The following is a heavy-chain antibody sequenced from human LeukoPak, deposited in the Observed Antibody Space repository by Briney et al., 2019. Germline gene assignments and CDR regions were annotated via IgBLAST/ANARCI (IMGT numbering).Heavy chain of an antibody. CDR1: GGSIRSYY. J-gene: IGHJ4*02. D-gene: IGHD2-15*01. V-gene: IGHV4-59*08. Sequence: SETLSLTCTVSGGSIRSYYWSWIRQSPGKGLEWIGYIYYSGSTNYNPSLKSRVTISVDTSKNQFSLKLSSVTAADTAVYYCARRNCNGGSCPIDYWGQGTLVTVSS. CDR3: ARRNCNGGSCPIDY. CDR2: IYYSGST.